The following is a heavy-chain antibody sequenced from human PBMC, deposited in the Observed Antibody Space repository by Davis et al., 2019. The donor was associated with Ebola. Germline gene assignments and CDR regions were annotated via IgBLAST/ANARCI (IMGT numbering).Heavy chain of an antibody. V-gene: IGHV1-46*01. J-gene: IGHJ6*02. D-gene: IGHD4-23*01. CDR2: INPSGGST. Sequence: ASVKVSCKASGYTFTSYYMHWVRQAPGQGLEWMGIINPSGGSTSYAQTFQGRVTMTRDTSTSTVYMELSSLRSEDTAVYYCASDQGGGYSRHYGMDVWGQGTTVTVSS. CDR3: ASDQGGGYSRHYGMDV. CDR1: GYTFTSYY.